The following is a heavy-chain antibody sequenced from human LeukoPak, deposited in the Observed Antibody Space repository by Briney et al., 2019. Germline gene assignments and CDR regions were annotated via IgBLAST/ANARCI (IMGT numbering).Heavy chain of an antibody. CDR2: ISTSGSTI. CDR1: GFTFSSYE. J-gene: IGHJ4*02. CDR3: ARVGVVNFDY. D-gene: IGHD3-22*01. Sequence: PGGSPRLSCAASGFTFSSYEMNWVRQAPGKGLEWVSYISTSGSTIYYADSVKGRFTISRDNAKNSLYLQMNSLRAEDTAVYYCARVGVVNFDYWGRGTLVTVSS. V-gene: IGHV3-48*03.